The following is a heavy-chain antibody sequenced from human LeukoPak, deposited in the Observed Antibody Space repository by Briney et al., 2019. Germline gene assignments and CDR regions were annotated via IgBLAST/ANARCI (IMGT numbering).Heavy chain of an antibody. CDR2: ISGSGGST. J-gene: IGHJ3*02. Sequence: GGSLRLSCAASGFTFSSYAMGWVRQAPGKGLEWVSAISGSGGSTYYADSVKGRFTISRDNSKNTLYLQMNSLRAEDTAVYYCAKAQGGQWLVDAFDIWGQGTMVTVSS. CDR1: GFTFSSYA. V-gene: IGHV3-23*01. D-gene: IGHD6-19*01. CDR3: AKAQGGQWLVDAFDI.